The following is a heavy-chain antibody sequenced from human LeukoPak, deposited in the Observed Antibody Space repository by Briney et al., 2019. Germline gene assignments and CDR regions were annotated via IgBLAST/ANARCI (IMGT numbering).Heavy chain of an antibody. D-gene: IGHD3-22*01. Sequence: SETLSLTCAVYGGSFSGYYWSWIRQPPGKGLEWIGEINHSGSTNYNPPLKSRVTISVDTSKNQFSLKLSSVTAADTAVYYCARGLLRYYNSSGNSPYYFDYWGQGTLVTVSP. CDR2: INHSGST. V-gene: IGHV4-34*01. J-gene: IGHJ4*02. CDR3: ARGLLRYYNSSGNSPYYFDY. CDR1: GGSFSGYY.